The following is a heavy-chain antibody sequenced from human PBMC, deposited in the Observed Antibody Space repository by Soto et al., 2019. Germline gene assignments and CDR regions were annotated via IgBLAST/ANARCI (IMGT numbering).Heavy chain of an antibody. Sequence: SETLSLTCTVSGGSISSYYWSWIRQPAGKGLEWIGRIYTSGSTNYNPSLKSRVTMSVDTSKNQFSLKLSSVTAADTAVYYCAREVGHITMIVVAHDAFDIWGQGTMVTVSS. V-gene: IGHV4-4*07. CDR2: IYTSGST. CDR3: AREVGHITMIVVAHDAFDI. CDR1: GGSISSYY. J-gene: IGHJ3*02. D-gene: IGHD3-22*01.